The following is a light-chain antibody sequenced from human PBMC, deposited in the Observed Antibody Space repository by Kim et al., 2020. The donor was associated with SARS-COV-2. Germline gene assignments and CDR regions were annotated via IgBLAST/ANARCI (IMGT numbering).Light chain of an antibody. V-gene: IGLV1-40*01. CDR2: GDT. CDR3: HSYDSGLTGYV. Sequence: GDTISCPGRSANMGADSDVHWYQPLPGTAPRLLIFGDTTRASGVPGRFSGSKSGTSASLAITGLQAEDEGDYYCHSYDSGLTGYVFGSGTKVTVL. J-gene: IGLJ1*01. CDR1: SANMGADSD.